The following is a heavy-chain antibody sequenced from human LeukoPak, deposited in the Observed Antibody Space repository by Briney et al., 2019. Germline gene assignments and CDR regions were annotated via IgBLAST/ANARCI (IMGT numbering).Heavy chain of an antibody. V-gene: IGHV1-69*04. CDR3: ARQPDGYNSYYFDY. CDR1: GGTFSSYA. CDR2: TIPIFGIA. D-gene: IGHD5-24*01. Sequence: ASVKVSCKASGGTFSSYAISWVRQAPGQGLEWMGRTIPIFGIANYAQKFQGRVTITADKSTSTAYMELSSQRSEDTAVYYCARQPDGYNSYYFDYWGQGTLVTVSS. J-gene: IGHJ4*02.